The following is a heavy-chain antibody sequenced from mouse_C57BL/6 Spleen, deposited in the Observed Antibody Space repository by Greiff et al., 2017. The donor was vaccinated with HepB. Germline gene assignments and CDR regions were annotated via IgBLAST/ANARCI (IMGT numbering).Heavy chain of an antibody. CDR1: GYSITSGYY. CDR3: ALNYYGSHDY. D-gene: IGHD1-1*01. V-gene: IGHV3-6*01. Sequence: VQLQQSGPGLVKPSQSLSLTCSVTGYSITSGYYWNWIRQFPGNKLEWMGYISYDGGNNYTPSLKNRISITRDTSKNQFFLKLNSVTSEDTATYYCALNYYGSHDYWGQGTTLTVSS. CDR2: ISYDGGN. J-gene: IGHJ2*01.